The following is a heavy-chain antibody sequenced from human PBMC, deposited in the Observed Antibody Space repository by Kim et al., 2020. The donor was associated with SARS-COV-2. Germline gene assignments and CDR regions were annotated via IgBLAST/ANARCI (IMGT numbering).Heavy chain of an antibody. Sequence: GESLKISCKGSGYSFTSYWIGWVRQMPGKGLEWMGIIYPGDSDTRYSPSFQGQVTISADKSISTAYLQWSSLKASDTAMYYCARQGSIAAAGTSPRWGYGMDVWGQGTTVTVSS. J-gene: IGHJ6*02. V-gene: IGHV5-51*01. CDR2: IYPGDSDT. CDR1: GYSFTSYW. CDR3: ARQGSIAAAGTSPRWGYGMDV. D-gene: IGHD6-13*01.